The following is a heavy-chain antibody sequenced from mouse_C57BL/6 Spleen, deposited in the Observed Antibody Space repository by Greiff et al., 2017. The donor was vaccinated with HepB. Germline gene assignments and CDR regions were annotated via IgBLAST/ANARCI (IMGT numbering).Heavy chain of an antibody. CDR1: GYAFSSSW. V-gene: IGHV1-82*01. CDR2: IYPGDGDT. J-gene: IGHJ3*01. CDR3: AKNYGYDGFAY. D-gene: IGHD2-2*01. Sequence: QVQLKESGPELVKPGASVKISCKASGYAFSSSWMNWVKQRPGKGLEWIGRIYPGDGDTNYNGKLKGKATLTADKSSSTAYMQLSSLTSEDSAVYFCAKNYGYDGFAYWGQGTLVTFSS.